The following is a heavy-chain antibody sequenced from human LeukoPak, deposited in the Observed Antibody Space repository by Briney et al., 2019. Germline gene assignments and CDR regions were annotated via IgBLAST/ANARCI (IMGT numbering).Heavy chain of an antibody. CDR3: ATFVEMATIVDY. CDR1: GFTFSSYE. V-gene: IGHV3-48*03. D-gene: IGHD5-24*01. J-gene: IGHJ4*02. Sequence: QSGGSLRLSCAASGFTFSSYEMNWVRQAPGKGLEWVSYISSSGSSIYSADSVKGRFTISRDSSKNTLYLQMNSLRAEDTAVYYCATFVEMATIVDYWGQGTLVTVSS. CDR2: ISSSGSSI.